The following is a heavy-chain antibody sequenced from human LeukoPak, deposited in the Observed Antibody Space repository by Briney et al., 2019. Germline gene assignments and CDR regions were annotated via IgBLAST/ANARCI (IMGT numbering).Heavy chain of an antibody. J-gene: IGHJ4*02. CDR2: FHYSGIT. D-gene: IGHD4/OR15-4a*01. Sequence: SETLSLTCVVSGGSISSYYWSWIRQPPGKGLEYIGYFHYSGITNYDPSLKSRVTISVDTSKNHISLKLKSVTAADTAVYYCATILYGANGFDYWGRGTLVTSPQ. V-gene: IGHV4-59*01. CDR3: ATILYGANGFDY. CDR1: GGSISSYY.